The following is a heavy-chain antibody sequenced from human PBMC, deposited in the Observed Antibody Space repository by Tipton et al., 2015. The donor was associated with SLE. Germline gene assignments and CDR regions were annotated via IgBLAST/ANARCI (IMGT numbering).Heavy chain of an antibody. V-gene: IGHV4-34*01. CDR3: AKDRGYYFLSGYSRGFYGMDV. CDR1: GGSFSGYY. D-gene: IGHD3-3*01. CDR2: INHSGST. Sequence: TLSLTCAVYGGSFSGYYWSWIRQPPGKGLEWIGEINHSGSTNYNPSLKSRVTISVDTSKIQFSLKLSSVTAAGTAVYYCAKDRGYYFLSGYSRGFYGMDVWGQGTTVTVSS. J-gene: IGHJ6*02.